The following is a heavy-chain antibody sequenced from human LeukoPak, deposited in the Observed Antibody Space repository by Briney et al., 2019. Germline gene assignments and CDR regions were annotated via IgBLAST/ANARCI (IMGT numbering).Heavy chain of an antibody. Sequence: KHGESLKISCKGPGYRFTSYWDAWVRQMPGKGLEWMGIIYPRDSDTRYSPSFQGQVTISADKSINTACLQWSGLKASDTAVYYCARHVSTASAARGFDIWGQGTMVTVSS. V-gene: IGHV5-51*01. J-gene: IGHJ3*02. D-gene: IGHD2-15*01. CDR1: GYRFTSYW. CDR3: ARHVSTASAARGFDI. CDR2: IYPRDSDT.